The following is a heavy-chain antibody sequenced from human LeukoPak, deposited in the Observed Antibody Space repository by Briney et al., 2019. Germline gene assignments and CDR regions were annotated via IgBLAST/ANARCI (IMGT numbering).Heavy chain of an antibody. CDR3: AKDLPYNYDSSAMFFVPAL. V-gene: IGHV3-23*01. J-gene: IGHJ4*02. D-gene: IGHD3-22*01. CDR1: GFTFSSYA. Sequence: GGTLSLSCAASGFTFSSYAMSWVPPAPGKGLEWVSAISGSGGSTSYADPVKGRFTISRANSKTTLYLQMNNLRAEDTAGYYCAKDLPYNYDSSAMFFVPALWGEKTGVTVSS. CDR2: ISGSGGST.